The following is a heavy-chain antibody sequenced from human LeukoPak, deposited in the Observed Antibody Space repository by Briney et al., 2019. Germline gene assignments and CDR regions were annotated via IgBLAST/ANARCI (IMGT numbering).Heavy chain of an antibody. D-gene: IGHD6-19*01. CDR1: GGTFSSYA. CDR2: IIPIHGIA. CDR3: ARDLLKQWLVHDAFDI. V-gene: IGHV1-69*04. J-gene: IGHJ3*02. Sequence: SVKVSCKASGGTFSSYAISWVRQAPGQGLEWMGRIIPIHGIANYAQKFQGRVTITADKSTSTAYMELSSLRSEDTAVYYCARDLLKQWLVHDAFDIWGQGTMVTVSS.